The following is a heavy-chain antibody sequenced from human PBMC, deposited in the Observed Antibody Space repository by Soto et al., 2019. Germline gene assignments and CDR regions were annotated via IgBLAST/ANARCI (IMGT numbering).Heavy chain of an antibody. Sequence: VGSLRLSCAASGFTFSSYSMNWVRQAPGKGLEWVSSISSSSSYIYYADSVKGRFTISRDNAKNSLYLQMNSLRAEDTAVYYCAVVSGYCSSTSCYPYYYYGMDVWGQGTTVTVSS. CDR2: ISSSSSYI. D-gene: IGHD2-2*03. V-gene: IGHV3-21*01. CDR3: AVVSGYCSSTSCYPYYYYGMDV. J-gene: IGHJ6*02. CDR1: GFTFSSYS.